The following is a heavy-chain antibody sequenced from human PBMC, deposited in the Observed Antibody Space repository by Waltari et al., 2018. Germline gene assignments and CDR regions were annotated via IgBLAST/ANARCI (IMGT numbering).Heavy chain of an antibody. D-gene: IGHD2-15*01. Sequence: EVQLVESGGDLVQPGGSLRRSCAVSGFTVSNNYMSWVRQAPGKGLEWVALIYNSGGTYYADSVKGRFTISRDNSRNTLDLQMNSLRAEDTAVYYCARGPDSRGANRNGMDVWGQGATVTVSS. CDR2: IYNSGGT. CDR1: GFTVSNNY. J-gene: IGHJ6*02. CDR3: ARGPDSRGANRNGMDV. V-gene: IGHV3-66*01.